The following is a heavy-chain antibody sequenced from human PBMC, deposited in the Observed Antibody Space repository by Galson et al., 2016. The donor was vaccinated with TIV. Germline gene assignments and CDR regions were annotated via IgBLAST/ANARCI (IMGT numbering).Heavy chain of an antibody. J-gene: IGHJ6*02. CDR3: ARQDYYGSGIFKPTDYSFYYGMDV. V-gene: IGHV5-51*01. Sequence: QSGAEVKKPGESLKISCKGSGYSFTTYWIGWVRQMHGKGLEWMGIIYPGDSDTRYSPSFRGQVTISADKSISTAYLQWSSLKASDTAMYYCARQDYYGSGIFKPTDYSFYYGMDVWGQGTTVIVSS. CDR2: IYPGDSDT. D-gene: IGHD3-10*01. CDR1: GYSFTTYW.